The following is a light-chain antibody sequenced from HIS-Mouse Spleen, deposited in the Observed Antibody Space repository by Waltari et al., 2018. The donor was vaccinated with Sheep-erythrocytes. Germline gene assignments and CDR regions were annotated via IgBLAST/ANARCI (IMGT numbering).Light chain of an antibody. V-gene: IGLV2-23*01. CDR3: CSYAGSYNHV. CDR2: EGS. CDR1: SSDVGSYNL. J-gene: IGLJ1*01. Sequence: QSALTQPASVSGSPGQSITISCTGTSSDVGSYNLVSWYQQHPGKPPKLMIYEGSKRPSGVSNRFSGSKSGNTASLKISGLQAEDEADYYCCSYAGSYNHVFATGTKVTVL.